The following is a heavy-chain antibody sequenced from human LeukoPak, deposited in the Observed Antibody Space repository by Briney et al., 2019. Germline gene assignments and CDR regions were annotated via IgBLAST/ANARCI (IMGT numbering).Heavy chain of an antibody. CDR1: GGSISSGGYS. J-gene: IGHJ3*02. Sequence: SETLSLTCAVSGGSISSGGYSWSWIRQPPGKGLEWIGYIYHSGSTYYNPSLKSRVTISVDRSKNQFSLKLSSVTAADTAVYYCAREDGDYPDAFDIWGQGTMVTVSS. D-gene: IGHD4-17*01. CDR2: IYHSGST. V-gene: IGHV4-30-2*01. CDR3: AREDGDYPDAFDI.